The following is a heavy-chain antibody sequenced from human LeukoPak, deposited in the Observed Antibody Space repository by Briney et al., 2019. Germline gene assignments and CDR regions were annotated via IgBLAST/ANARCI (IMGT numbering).Heavy chain of an antibody. CDR1: GGTFSSYA. Sequence: SVKVSCKASGGTFSSYAISWVRQAPGQGLEWMGGIIPIFGTANYAQKFQGRVTITADKSTSTAYMELSSLRSEYTAVYYCARDGYYDSSGYYPFDYWGQGTLVTVSS. D-gene: IGHD3-22*01. CDR2: IIPIFGTA. J-gene: IGHJ4*02. CDR3: ARDGYYDSSGYYPFDY. V-gene: IGHV1-69*06.